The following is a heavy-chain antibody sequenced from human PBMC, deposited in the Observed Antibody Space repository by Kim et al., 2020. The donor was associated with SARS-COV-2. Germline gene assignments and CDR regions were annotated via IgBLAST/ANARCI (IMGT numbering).Heavy chain of an antibody. V-gene: IGHV1-69*13. CDR1: GGAFSSYA. J-gene: IGHJ6*02. Sequence: SVKVSCKASGGAFSSYAFSWVRQAPGQGLEWMGGIIPIFGRTNFAQRFQGRVTISADESTSTAYLELSSLRSDDTAFYYCARGSSHRYGMDVWGQGTTVTVSS. CDR3: ARGSSHRYGMDV. CDR2: IIPIFGRT.